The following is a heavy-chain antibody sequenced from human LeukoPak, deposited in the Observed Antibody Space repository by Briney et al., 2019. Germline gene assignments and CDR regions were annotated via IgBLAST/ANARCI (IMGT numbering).Heavy chain of an antibody. CDR2: IYYSGST. CDR1: GGSISSYY. J-gene: IGHJ3*02. CDR3: ARDRSPLHYDSSGYAFDI. V-gene: IGHV4-59*01. Sequence: PSETLSLTCTVSGGSISSYYWSWIRQPPGKGLEWIGYIYYSGSTNYNPYLKSRVTISVDTSKNQFSLKLSSVTAADTAVYYCARDRSPLHYDSSGYAFDIWGQGTMVTVSS. D-gene: IGHD3-22*01.